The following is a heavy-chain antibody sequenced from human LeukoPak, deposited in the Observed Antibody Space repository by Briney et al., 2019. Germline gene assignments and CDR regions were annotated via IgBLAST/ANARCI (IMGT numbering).Heavy chain of an antibody. CDR3: ARVNNYDILTGPNVFDI. CDR1: GGSISSYY. Sequence: SETLSLTCIVSGGSISSYYWSWLRQPPGKGLEWIGYMYNSGSTNFNSSLKSRVAISLDTPKNQFSLKLTSVTAADTAVYYCARVNNYDILTGPNVFDIWGQGTLVTVSS. V-gene: IGHV4-59*01. J-gene: IGHJ3*02. CDR2: MYNSGST. D-gene: IGHD3-9*01.